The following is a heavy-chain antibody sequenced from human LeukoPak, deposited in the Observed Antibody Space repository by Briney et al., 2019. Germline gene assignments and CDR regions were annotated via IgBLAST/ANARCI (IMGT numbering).Heavy chain of an antibody. V-gene: IGHV3-53*01. CDR1: GFTVSSSY. Sequence: PGGSLRLSCAASGFTVSSSYMSWVRQAPGKGLEWVSLIYSGGSTYYAASVKGRFTISRDNSKNTLYLQMNSLRPEDTAVYYCAKGYNYAYEYWGQGTLVTVCS. CDR2: IYSGGST. D-gene: IGHD5-18*01. J-gene: IGHJ4*02. CDR3: AKGYNYAYEY.